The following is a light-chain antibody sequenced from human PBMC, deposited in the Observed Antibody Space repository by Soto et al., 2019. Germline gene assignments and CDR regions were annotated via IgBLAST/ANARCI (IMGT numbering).Light chain of an antibody. CDR1: QSVSSSSY. CDR3: HQRGSSPSYT. V-gene: IGKV3-20*01. J-gene: IGKJ2*01. Sequence: EIVLTQSPGTLSLSPGERATLSCRASQSVSSSSYLAWYQQKPGQAPRLLIYGASSRATGIPDRFSGSGSGAEFTLPISSLQHEDVSVYYWHQRGSSPSYTFGRGTKLEIK. CDR2: GAS.